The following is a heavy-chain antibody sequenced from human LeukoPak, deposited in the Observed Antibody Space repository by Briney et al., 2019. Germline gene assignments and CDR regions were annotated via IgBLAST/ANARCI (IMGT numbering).Heavy chain of an antibody. J-gene: IGHJ4*02. CDR2: ISYDGSNK. Sequence: GGSLRLSCAASGFTFSSYGMHWVRQAPGKGLEWVAVISYDGSNKYYADSVKGRFTISRDNSKNTLYLQMDSLRAEDTAVYYCAKGRGYSYGYYFDYWGQGTLVTVSS. CDR1: GFTFSSYG. D-gene: IGHD5-18*01. CDR3: AKGRGYSYGYYFDY. V-gene: IGHV3-30*18.